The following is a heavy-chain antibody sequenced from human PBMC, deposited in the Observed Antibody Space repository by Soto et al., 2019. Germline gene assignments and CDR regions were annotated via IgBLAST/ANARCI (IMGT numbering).Heavy chain of an antibody. CDR3: VRCDVGVGIDS. J-gene: IGHJ4*02. V-gene: IGHV3-74*01. CDR1: GFTFSRYW. D-gene: IGHD1-26*01. Sequence: EVQLVESGGGLVQPGGSLRLSCAASGFTFSRYWMHWVRQAPEKGLMWVSHIKSDGSSTTYADSVKGRFTISRDNAKNTRFLQRNSLRADDTAVYYCVRCDVGVGIDSWGLGTLVTVSS. CDR2: IKSDGSST.